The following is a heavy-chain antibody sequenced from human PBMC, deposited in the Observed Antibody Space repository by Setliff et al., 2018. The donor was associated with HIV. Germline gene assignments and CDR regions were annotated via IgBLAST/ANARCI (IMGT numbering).Heavy chain of an antibody. CDR2: ISVDKGDKGNT. CDR1: GYTFISYG. D-gene: IGHD5-12*01. CDR3: ARGRWLQSAFDY. Sequence: ASVKVSCKASGYTFISYGITWVRQAPGQGLEGMGWISVDKGDKGNTNYAQKVQGRVTMTTDTSTSTAYMELRSLRSDDTAVYYCARGRWLQSAFDYWGQGTLVTVSS. J-gene: IGHJ4*01. V-gene: IGHV1-18*01.